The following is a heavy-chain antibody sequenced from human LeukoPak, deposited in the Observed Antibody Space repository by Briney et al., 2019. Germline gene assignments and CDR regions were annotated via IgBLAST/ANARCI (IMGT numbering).Heavy chain of an antibody. J-gene: IGHJ6*02. CDR1: GFTFDDYA. Sequence: GRSLRLSRAASGFTFDDYAMHWVRQAPGKGLEWVSGISWNSGSIGYADSVKGRFTISRDNAKNSLYLQMNSLRAEDTALYYCAKVGSEYYYDSSGPYGMDVWGQGTTVTVSS. V-gene: IGHV3-9*01. CDR2: ISWNSGSI. CDR3: AKVGSEYYYDSSGPYGMDV. D-gene: IGHD3-22*01.